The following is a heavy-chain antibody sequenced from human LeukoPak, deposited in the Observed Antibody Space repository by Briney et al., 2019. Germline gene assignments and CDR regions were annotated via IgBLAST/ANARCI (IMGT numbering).Heavy chain of an antibody. J-gene: IGHJ4*02. CDR3: ARTDYGDYPSIDYSFDY. CDR1: GCTFTGYY. CDR2: ISAYNGNT. V-gene: IGHV1-18*04. D-gene: IGHD4-17*01. Sequence: ASVKVSCKASGCTFTGYYMHWVRQAPGQGLEWMGWISAYNGNTNYAQKLQGRVTMTTDTSTSTAYMELRSLRSDDTAVYYCARTDYGDYPSIDYSFDYWGQGTLVTVSS.